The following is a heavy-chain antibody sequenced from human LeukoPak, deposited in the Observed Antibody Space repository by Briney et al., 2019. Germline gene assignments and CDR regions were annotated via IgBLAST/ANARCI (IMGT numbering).Heavy chain of an antibody. J-gene: IGHJ4*02. V-gene: IGHV3-48*01. CDR2: ISSRSATI. CDR1: GFTFSSYS. D-gene: IGHD6-13*01. Sequence: GGSLRLSCAASGFTFSSYSMNWVRQAPGKGLEWVSYISSRSATIYHADSVKGRFTISRDNAKNSLYLQMNSLRAEDTAVYYCARDPLSSSSFDLWGQGTLVTVSS. CDR3: ARDPLSSSSFDL.